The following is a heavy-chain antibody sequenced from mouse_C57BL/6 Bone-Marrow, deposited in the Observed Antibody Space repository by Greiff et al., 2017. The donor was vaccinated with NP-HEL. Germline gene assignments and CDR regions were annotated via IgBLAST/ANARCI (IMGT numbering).Heavy chain of an antibody. V-gene: IGHV1-74*01. D-gene: IGHD1-1*01. CDR1: GYTFTSYW. J-gene: IGHJ1*03. Sequence: VQLQQPGAELVMPGASVKLSCKASGYTFTSYWMHWVKQRPGQGLEWIGSIHPSDSDPNYNQKFKGKATLTVDKSSSTAYMQLSSLTSEDSAVYYCAYYVGWYFDVWGTGTTVTVSS. CDR3: AYYVGWYFDV. CDR2: IHPSDSDP.